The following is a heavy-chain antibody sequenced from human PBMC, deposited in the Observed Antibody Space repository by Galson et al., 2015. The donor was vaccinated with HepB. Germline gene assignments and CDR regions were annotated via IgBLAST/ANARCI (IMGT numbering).Heavy chain of an antibody. J-gene: IGHJ6*03. CDR2: ISDSGGGT. CDR3: AKGAGSSTDYYYYYMDV. CDR1: GFTFSSYS. V-gene: IGHV3-23*01. Sequence: SLRLSCAASGFTFSSYSMNWVRQAPGKGLEWVSVISDSGGGTYYADSVKGRFTISRDNSKNTVYLQMNSLRAEDTAVYYCAKGAGSSTDYYYYYMDVWGKGTTVTVSS. D-gene: IGHD5-12*01.